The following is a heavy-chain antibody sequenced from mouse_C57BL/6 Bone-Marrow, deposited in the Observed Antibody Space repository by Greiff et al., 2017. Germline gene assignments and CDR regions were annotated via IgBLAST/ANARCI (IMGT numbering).Heavy chain of an antibody. Sequence: QVQLQQSGAELVKPGASVKISCKASGYAFSSYWMNWVKQRPGKGLEWIGQIYPGDGDTNYNGKFKGKATLTADKSSSTAYMQLSSLTSEDSAVYFCARNDYGRAWFAYWGQGALVTVSA. CDR2: IYPGDGDT. V-gene: IGHV1-80*01. CDR3: ARNDYGRAWFAY. CDR1: GYAFSSYW. J-gene: IGHJ3*01. D-gene: IGHD2-4*01.